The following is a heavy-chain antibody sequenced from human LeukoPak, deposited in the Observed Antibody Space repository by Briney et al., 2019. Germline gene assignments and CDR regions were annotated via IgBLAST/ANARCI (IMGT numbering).Heavy chain of an antibody. CDR1: GGTFSSYA. J-gene: IGHJ6*03. CDR3: AAPYCSSTSCDAYYYYYMDV. Sequence: SVKVSCKASGGTFSSYAISWVRQAPGQGLEWMGGIIPIFGTANYAQKFQGRVTITTDESTSTAYMELSSLRSEDTAVYYCAAPYCSSTSCDAYYYYYMDVWGKGTTVTVSS. D-gene: IGHD2-2*01. CDR2: IIPIFGTA. V-gene: IGHV1-69*05.